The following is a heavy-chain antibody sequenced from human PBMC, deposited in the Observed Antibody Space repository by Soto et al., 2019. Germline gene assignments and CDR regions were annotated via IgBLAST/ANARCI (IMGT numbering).Heavy chain of an antibody. J-gene: IGHJ4*02. Sequence: ASVKVSCKVSGYTLTELSMHWVRQAPGKGLEWMGGFDPEDGETIYAQKFQGRVTITRDTSASTAYMELSSPRSEDTAVYYCASDPVTHSSGYIVWGQGTLVTVS. V-gene: IGHV1-24*01. CDR1: GYTLTELS. D-gene: IGHD3-22*01. CDR3: ASDPVTHSSGYIV. CDR2: FDPEDGET.